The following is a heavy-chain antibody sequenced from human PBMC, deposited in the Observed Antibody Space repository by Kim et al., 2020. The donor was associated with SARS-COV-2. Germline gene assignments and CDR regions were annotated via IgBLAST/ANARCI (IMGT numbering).Heavy chain of an antibody. CDR1: GFSFRSYG. Sequence: GGSLRLSCSASGFSFRSYGIHWVRQAPGKGLEWVSIISYGGANRYYADSVRGRFTISRDNSKNTVFLQMNSLGTDDSAVYYCVRGAAVTLTSTELYYFDHWGQGILVTVSS. J-gene: IGHJ4*02. D-gene: IGHD2-15*01. CDR3: VRGAAVTLTSTELYYFDH. V-gene: IGHV3-30*03. CDR2: ISYGGANR.